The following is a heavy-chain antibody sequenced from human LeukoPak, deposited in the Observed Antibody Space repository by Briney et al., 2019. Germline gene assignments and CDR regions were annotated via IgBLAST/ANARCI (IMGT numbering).Heavy chain of an antibody. CDR2: ISSSSSTI. CDR1: GFTFSSYS. CDR3: AKEFVSRSSLSLDD. Sequence: GGSLRLSCAASGFTFSSYSMNWVRQAPGKGLEWVSYISSSSSTIYYADSVKGRFTISRDNAKNSLYLQMNSLRAEDTAVYYCAKEFVSRSSLSLDDWGQGTLATVSS. J-gene: IGHJ4*02. V-gene: IGHV3-48*04. D-gene: IGHD6-13*01.